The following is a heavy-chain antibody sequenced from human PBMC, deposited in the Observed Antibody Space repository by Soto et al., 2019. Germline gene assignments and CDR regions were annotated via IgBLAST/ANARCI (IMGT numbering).Heavy chain of an antibody. D-gene: IGHD3-10*01. CDR3: AVRGAYPGAFDI. V-gene: IGHV3-9*01. CDR2: ISWNSGSI. Sequence: GGSLRLSCAASGFTFDDYAMHWVRQAPGKGLEWVSGISWNSGSIGYADSVKGRFTISRDNAKNSLYLQMNSLRAEDTALYYCAVRGAYPGAFDIWGQGTMVTVSS. CDR1: GFTFDDYA. J-gene: IGHJ3*02.